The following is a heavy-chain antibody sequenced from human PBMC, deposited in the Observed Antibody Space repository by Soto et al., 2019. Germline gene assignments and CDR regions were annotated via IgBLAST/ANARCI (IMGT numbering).Heavy chain of an antibody. Sequence: EVQLLESGGGLVQPGGSLRLSCVGSEFTFSNYAMNWVRQAXXXXXXXXXXISSSGGTTYYADSVKGRFSISRDNSKNTLYLQMNSLRVEDTAIYYXAKDIQGRGATTGDDAFDIWGQGTMVTVSS. V-gene: IGHV3-23*01. CDR1: EFTFSNYA. CDR2: ISSSGGTT. D-gene: IGHD1-1*01. J-gene: IGHJ3*02. CDR3: AKDIQGRGATTGDDAFDI.